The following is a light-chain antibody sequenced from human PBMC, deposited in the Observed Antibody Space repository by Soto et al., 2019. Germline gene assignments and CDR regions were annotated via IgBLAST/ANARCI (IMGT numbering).Light chain of an antibody. CDR2: EVS. Sequence: QSVLTQPPSASGSPGQSVTISCTGTSSDVGGYNYVSWYHQHPGKAPKLMIYEVSKRPSGVPDRFSGSKSGNTASLTVSGLQAEYEADYYCSSYAGSNNWNFGTGTKLTVL. J-gene: IGLJ1*01. V-gene: IGLV2-8*01. CDR1: SSDVGGYNY. CDR3: SSYAGSNNWN.